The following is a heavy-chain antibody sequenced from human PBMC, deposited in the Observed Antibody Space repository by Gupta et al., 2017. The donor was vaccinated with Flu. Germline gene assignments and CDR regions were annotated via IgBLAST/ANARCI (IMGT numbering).Heavy chain of an antibody. CDR1: GGSIKTGGYS. Sequence: QVQLQESGPGLVKPSKTLSLTCTVSGGSIKTGGYSWSWIRQDPRKGLELIGYIYYSGTTYYKSSLKSRLTISLDTPKNQFSLKLSSVTAADTAVYFCAGTFGDFDYWGQGTQVTVSS. D-gene: IGHD3-3*01. V-gene: IGHV4-31*03. CDR2: IYYSGTT. J-gene: IGHJ4*02. CDR3: AGTFGDFDY.